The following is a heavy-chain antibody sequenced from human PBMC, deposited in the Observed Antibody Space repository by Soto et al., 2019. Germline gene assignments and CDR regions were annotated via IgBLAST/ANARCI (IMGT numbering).Heavy chain of an antibody. CDR1: GGSRSRGGHS. Sequence: PSEILCLTRGVCGGSRSRGGHSWSGIRQPPGKGLEWIAYMYHSGSTYYNPSLKSRVTISIDRSKNQFSLKLSSVTAADTAVYYCARVPDYWGQGILVTVSS. J-gene: IGHJ4*02. V-gene: IGHV4-30-2*01. CDR3: ARVPDY. CDR2: MYHSGST. D-gene: IGHD2-2*01.